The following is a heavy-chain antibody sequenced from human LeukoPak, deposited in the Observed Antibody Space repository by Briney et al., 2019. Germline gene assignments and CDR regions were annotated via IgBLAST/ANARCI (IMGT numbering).Heavy chain of an antibody. CDR2: IYPGDSDT. J-gene: IGHJ5*02. D-gene: IGHD5-18*01. Sequence: GESLKISCKGSGYSFSSYWIAWVRQMPGKGLEWMGIIYPGDSDTRYSPSFQGQVAISADKSISTAYLQWSSLKASDTAMYYCARHRGYSYGLSGWFDPWGQGTLVTVSS. V-gene: IGHV5-51*01. CDR3: ARHRGYSYGLSGWFDP. CDR1: GYSFSSYW.